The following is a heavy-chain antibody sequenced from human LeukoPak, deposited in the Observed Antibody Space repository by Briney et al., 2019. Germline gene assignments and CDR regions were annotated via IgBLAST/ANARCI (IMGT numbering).Heavy chain of an antibody. Sequence: SDPRSRTCTVSGGSITIYHWCWTRQPPGKGQEWIGEINHSGSTNYNPSLKSRVTISVDTSKNQFSLKLSSVTAADTAVYYCARVVPAAIGGLYYYYYMDVWGKGTTVTVSS. J-gene: IGHJ6*03. CDR1: GGSITIYH. V-gene: IGHV4-34*01. CDR2: INHSGST. D-gene: IGHD2-2*02. CDR3: ARVVPAAIGGLYYYYYMDV.